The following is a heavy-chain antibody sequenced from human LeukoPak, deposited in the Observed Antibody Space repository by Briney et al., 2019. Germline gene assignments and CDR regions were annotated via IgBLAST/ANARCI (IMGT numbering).Heavy chain of an antibody. CDR1: GGSFSGYY. CDR2: INHSGST. D-gene: IGHD3-10*01. J-gene: IGHJ6*03. Sequence: YPSETLSLTCAVYGGSFSGYYWSWIRQPPGKGLEWIGEINHSGSTNYNPSLKSRVTISVDTSKNQFSLKLSSVTAADTAVYYCAGLPMVQGRHYYYYYMDVWGKGTTVTVSS. V-gene: IGHV4-34*01. CDR3: AGLPMVQGRHYYYYYMDV.